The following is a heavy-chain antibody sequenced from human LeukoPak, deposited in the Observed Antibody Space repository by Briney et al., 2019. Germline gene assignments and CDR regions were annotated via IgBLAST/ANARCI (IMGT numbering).Heavy chain of an antibody. CDR3: ARDGYYYDSSGYYATDY. D-gene: IGHD3-22*01. Sequence: SETLSLTCTVSGGSISSYYWSWIRQPAGKGLEWIGRIYTSGSTNYNPSLKSRVTMSVDTSKNQFSLKLSSVTAADTAVYYCARDGYYYDSSGYYATDYWGQGTLVTVSS. CDR2: IYTSGST. J-gene: IGHJ4*02. CDR1: GGSISSYY. V-gene: IGHV4-4*07.